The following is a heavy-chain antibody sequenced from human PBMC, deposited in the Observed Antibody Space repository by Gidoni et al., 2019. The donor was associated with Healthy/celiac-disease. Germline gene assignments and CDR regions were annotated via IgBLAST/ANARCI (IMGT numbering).Heavy chain of an antibody. Sequence: EVQLVESGGGLVKPGGSLRLSCAASGFTFRNAWMSWVRQAPGKGLEWVGRIKSKTDGGTTDYAAPVKGRFTISRDDSKNTLYLQMNSLKTEDTAVYYCTTDRLATIFGVVVRPRYYYGMDVWGQGTTVTVSS. V-gene: IGHV3-15*01. CDR3: TTDRLATIFGVVVRPRYYYGMDV. J-gene: IGHJ6*02. D-gene: IGHD3-3*01. CDR2: IKSKTDGGTT. CDR1: GFTFRNAW.